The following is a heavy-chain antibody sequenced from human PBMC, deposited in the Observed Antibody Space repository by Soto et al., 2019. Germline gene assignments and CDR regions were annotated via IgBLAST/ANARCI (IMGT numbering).Heavy chain of an antibody. Sequence: GASVKVSCKASGGTFSSYAISWVRQAPGQGLEWMGGIIPIFGTANYAQKFQGRVTITADESTSTAYMELSSLRSEDTAVYYCAGDNDSSGSTSGRAFDIWGQGTMVTVSS. D-gene: IGHD3-22*01. CDR3: AGDNDSSGSTSGRAFDI. V-gene: IGHV1-69*13. CDR2: IIPIFGTA. CDR1: GGTFSSYA. J-gene: IGHJ3*02.